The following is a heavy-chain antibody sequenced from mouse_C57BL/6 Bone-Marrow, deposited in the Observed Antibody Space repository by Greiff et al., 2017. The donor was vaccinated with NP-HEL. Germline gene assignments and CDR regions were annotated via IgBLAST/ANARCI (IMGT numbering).Heavy chain of an antibody. CDR2: ISSGGSYT. V-gene: IGHV5-6*01. J-gene: IGHJ1*03. D-gene: IGHD1-1*01. CDR1: GFTFSSYG. Sequence: EVQLKESGGDLVKPGGSLKLSCAASGFTFSSYGMSWVRQTPDKRLEWVATISSGGSYTYYPDSVKGRFTISRDNAKNTLYLQMSSLKSEDTAMYYCARHGPLYYYGSSYGYFDVWGTGTTVTVSS. CDR3: ARHGPLYYYGSSYGYFDV.